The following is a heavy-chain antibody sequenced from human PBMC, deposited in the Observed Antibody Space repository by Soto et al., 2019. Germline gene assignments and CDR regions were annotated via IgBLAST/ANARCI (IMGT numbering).Heavy chain of an antibody. V-gene: IGHV3-23*01. CDR3: ARDRYYGMDV. CDR2: ISGSGGST. J-gene: IGHJ6*02. Sequence: GGSLRLSCAASGFTFSSYAMSWVRQAPGKGLEWVSAISGSGGSTYYADSVKGRFTISRDNAQSTLYLQMNSLGAEDTAVYYCARDRYYGMDVWGQGATVTVSS. CDR1: GFTFSSYA.